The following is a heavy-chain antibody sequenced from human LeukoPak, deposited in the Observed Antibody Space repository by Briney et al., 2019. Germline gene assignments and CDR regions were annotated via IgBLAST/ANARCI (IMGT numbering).Heavy chain of an antibody. Sequence: GGSLRLSCEGSGFTFSTYWMSWVRQAPGKGLDWVANIKQDGTDKYYVDSVKGRFTISRDNAKNLLYLQMNSLRAEDTAVYYCAREKLDTRGYVDYWGQGTLVTVSS. CDR1: GFTFSTYW. D-gene: IGHD3-22*01. CDR2: IKQDGTDK. J-gene: IGHJ4*02. CDR3: AREKLDTRGYVDY. V-gene: IGHV3-7*01.